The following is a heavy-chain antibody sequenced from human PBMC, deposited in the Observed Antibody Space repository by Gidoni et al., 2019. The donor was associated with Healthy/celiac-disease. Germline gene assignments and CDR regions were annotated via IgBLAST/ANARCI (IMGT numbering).Heavy chain of an antibody. CDR3: ASGPPQYCSSTSCYPY. CDR2: SSRSSSYT. J-gene: IGHJ4*02. Sequence: QVPLLASGGGLVKPGGSLRRCWAASGSPMRAYYIGWIRQTPGTGLEGVSYSSRSSSYTNTADSVKVRFTISRDNAKNSLYLQMNSLRAEDTAVYYCASGPPQYCSSTSCYPYWGQGTLVTVFS. CDR1: GSPMRAYY. D-gene: IGHD2-2*01. V-gene: IGHV3-11*03.